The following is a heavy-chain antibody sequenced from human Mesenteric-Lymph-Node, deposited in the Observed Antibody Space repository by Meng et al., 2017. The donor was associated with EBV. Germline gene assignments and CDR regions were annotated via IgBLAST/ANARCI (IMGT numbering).Heavy chain of an antibody. J-gene: IGHJ4*02. CDR1: GGSIISGGYS. V-gene: IGHV4-30-2*01. D-gene: IGHD1-26*01. CDR2: IYHSGTT. Sequence: QLQASGSGLVRPSQTLSLTCAVSGGSIISGGYSWSWIRQAPGKGLEWIGFIYHSGTTYLNPSLRSRVNLSVDTSKNQFSLNLRSVSAADTAIYYCARSAGGDYFDYWGQGTLVTVSS. CDR3: ARSAGGDYFDY.